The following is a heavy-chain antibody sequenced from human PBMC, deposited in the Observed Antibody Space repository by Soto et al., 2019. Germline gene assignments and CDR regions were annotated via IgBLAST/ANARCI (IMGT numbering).Heavy chain of an antibody. Sequence: SETLSLTCTVSGCSISSSSYYWGWIRQPPGKGLEWIGSIYYSGSTYYNPSLKSRVTISADTSKNQFSLKLSSVTAADTAVYYCARHMKSYDSSGYSFYYYGLDVCGEGTMVT. CDR3: ARHMKSYDSSGYSFYYYGLDV. V-gene: IGHV4-39*01. J-gene: IGHJ6*01. D-gene: IGHD3-22*01. CDR1: GCSISSSSYY. CDR2: IYYSGST.